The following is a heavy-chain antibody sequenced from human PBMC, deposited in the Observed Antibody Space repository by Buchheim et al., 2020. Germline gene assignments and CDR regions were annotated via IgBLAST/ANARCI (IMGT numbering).Heavy chain of an antibody. D-gene: IGHD5-18*01. CDR3: ARVSLDSYGSLGGFDY. CDR2: IWYDGSNK. CDR1: GFTFSSYG. V-gene: IGHV3-33*01. J-gene: IGHJ4*02. Sequence: QVQLVESGGGVVQPGRSLRLSCAASGFTFSSYGMHWVRQAPGKGLEWVAVIWYDGSNKYYADSVKGRFTISRDNSKNTLYLQMNSLRAEDTAVYYCARVSLDSYGSLGGFDYWGQGTL.